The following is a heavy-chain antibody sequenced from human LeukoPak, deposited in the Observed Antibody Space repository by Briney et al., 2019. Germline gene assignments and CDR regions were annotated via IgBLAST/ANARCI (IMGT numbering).Heavy chain of an antibody. V-gene: IGHV4-39*01. J-gene: IGHJ4*02. Sequence: PSETLSLTCTVSGGSISSHTYYWGWIRQAPGKGLEWIGSIYYSGDTYYNPSLKSRVTISVDTSKNQFSLGLRSVIAAVYYCARHDAAAVVEYWGQGTLVTVSS. CDR1: GGSISSHTYY. D-gene: IGHD6-19*01. CDR2: IYYSGDT. CDR3: ARHDAAAVVEY.